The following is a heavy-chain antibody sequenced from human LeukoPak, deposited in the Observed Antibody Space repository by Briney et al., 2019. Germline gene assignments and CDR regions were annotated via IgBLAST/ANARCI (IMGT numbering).Heavy chain of an antibody. CDR2: IYYSGST. J-gene: IGHJ5*02. Sequence: SETLSLTCTVSGGSISSGDYYWSWIRQPPGKGLERIGYIYYSGSTYYNPSLKSRVTISVDTSKNQFSLKLSSVTAADTAVYYCAREVVVTAIVPKYNWFDPWGQGTLVTVSS. V-gene: IGHV4-30-4*01. CDR3: AREVVVTAIVPKYNWFDP. D-gene: IGHD2-21*02. CDR1: GGSISSGDYY.